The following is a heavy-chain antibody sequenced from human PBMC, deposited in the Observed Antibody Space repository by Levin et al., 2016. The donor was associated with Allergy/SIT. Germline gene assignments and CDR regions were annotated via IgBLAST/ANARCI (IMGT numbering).Heavy chain of an antibody. D-gene: IGHD2-2*03. V-gene: IGHV3-30*03. CDR1: GFTFSSYG. CDR2: ISYDGSNK. Sequence: GESLKISCAASGFTFSSYGMHWVRQAPGKGLEWVAVISYDGSNKYYADSVKGRFTISRDNSKNTLYLQMNSLRSDDTAVYYCARDGSLDYWGQGTLIIVSS. J-gene: IGHJ4*02. CDR3: ARDGSLDY.